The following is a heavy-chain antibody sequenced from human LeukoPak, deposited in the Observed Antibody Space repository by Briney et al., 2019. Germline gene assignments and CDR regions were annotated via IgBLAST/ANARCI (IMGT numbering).Heavy chain of an antibody. Sequence: SETLSLTCAVYGGSFSGYYWSWIRQPPGKGLEWIGEINHSGSTNYNPSLKSRVTISVDTSKNQFSLKLSSVTAADTAVYYCARGGGGLWSGEQERLDYWGQGTLVTVSS. CDR3: ARGGGGLWSGEQERLDY. CDR1: GGSFSGYY. CDR2: INHSGST. D-gene: IGHD3-10*01. V-gene: IGHV4-34*01. J-gene: IGHJ4*02.